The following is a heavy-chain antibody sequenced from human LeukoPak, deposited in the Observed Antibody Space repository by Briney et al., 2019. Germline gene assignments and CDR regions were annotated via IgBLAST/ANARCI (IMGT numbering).Heavy chain of an antibody. Sequence: PGGSLSLSCAASGFTFSGYCMNWARQAPGKGLEWVAGINHNGNVNYYVDSVKGRFTISRDSAKTSLYLQMSNLRAEDTAVYFCARGGGLGVWGQGATVTVSS. CDR3: ARGGGLGV. J-gene: IGHJ6*02. V-gene: IGHV3-7*03. D-gene: IGHD3-16*01. CDR2: INHNGNVN. CDR1: GFTFSGYC.